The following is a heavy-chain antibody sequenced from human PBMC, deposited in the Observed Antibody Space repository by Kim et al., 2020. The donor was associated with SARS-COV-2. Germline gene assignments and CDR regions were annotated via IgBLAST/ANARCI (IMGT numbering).Heavy chain of an antibody. Sequence: SETLSLTCTVSGGSISSYYWSWIRQPPGKGLQWIGYVYYSGSTNYNPSLKSRVTISVDTSKNQFSLKLSSVTAADTAVYYCARNETRYGDLDYWGQGTLV. V-gene: IGHV4-59*01. CDR2: VYYSGST. J-gene: IGHJ4*02. D-gene: IGHD4-17*01. CDR3: ARNETRYGDLDY. CDR1: GGSISSYY.